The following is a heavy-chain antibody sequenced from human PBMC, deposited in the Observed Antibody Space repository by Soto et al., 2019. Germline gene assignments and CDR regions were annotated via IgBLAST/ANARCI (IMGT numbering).Heavy chain of an antibody. CDR2: IYPDDSDT. V-gene: IGHV5-51*01. CDR3: ARLEWLSLAAWFDP. CDR1: GYSFTNYG. Sequence: PXESLKIYLQGSGYSFTNYGIVWVRQMPGKGLEWMGMIYPDDSDTKYSPSFQGQVTFSADKSINTAYLQWSSLKASDTAIYYCARLEWLSLAAWFDPWGQGTLVTVSS. D-gene: IGHD3-3*01. J-gene: IGHJ5*02.